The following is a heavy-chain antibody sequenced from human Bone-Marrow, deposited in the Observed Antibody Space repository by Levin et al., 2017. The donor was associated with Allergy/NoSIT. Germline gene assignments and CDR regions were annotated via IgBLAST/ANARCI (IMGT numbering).Heavy chain of an antibody. Sequence: ETLSLTCVASGFIVSDNYMTWVRQAPGKGLECVSLIYSDGYTYYADSVKGRFTISRDNSKNTLYLQMNSLRAEDTAVYYCARAFDEGAYYYGSGTTAFDIWGQGTMVTVSS. J-gene: IGHJ3*02. CDR3: ARAFDEGAYYYGSGTTAFDI. CDR2: IYSDGYT. CDR1: GFIVSDNY. D-gene: IGHD3-10*01. V-gene: IGHV3-53*01.